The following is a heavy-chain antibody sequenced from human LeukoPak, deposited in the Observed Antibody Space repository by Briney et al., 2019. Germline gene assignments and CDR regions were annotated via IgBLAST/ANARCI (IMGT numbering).Heavy chain of an antibody. J-gene: IGHJ6*02. CDR2: MNPNSGNT. CDR3: AREGLIAAAGTGGMDV. Sequence: GASVKVSCKASGYTFTSYYMHWVRQAPGQGLEWMGWMNPNSGNTGYAQKFQGRVTMTRNTSISTAYMELSSLRSEDTAVYYCAREGLIAAAGTGGMDVWGQGTTVTVSS. V-gene: IGHV1-8*02. CDR1: GYTFTSYY. D-gene: IGHD6-13*01.